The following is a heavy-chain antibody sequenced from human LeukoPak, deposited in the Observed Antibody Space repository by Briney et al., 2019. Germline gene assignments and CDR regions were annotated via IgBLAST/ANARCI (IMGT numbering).Heavy chain of an antibody. CDR2: IHSDGSST. Sequence: GGSLRLSCAASGFTFSNYWMHWVRQAPGKGLVWVSRIHSDGSSTTSADSVKGRFTISRDNAENTLYLQMNSLRAEDTALYYCTKSPRWAAAPDYWGRGTLVTVSS. CDR3: TKSPRWAAAPDY. CDR1: GFTFSNYW. D-gene: IGHD6-13*01. V-gene: IGHV3-74*01. J-gene: IGHJ4*02.